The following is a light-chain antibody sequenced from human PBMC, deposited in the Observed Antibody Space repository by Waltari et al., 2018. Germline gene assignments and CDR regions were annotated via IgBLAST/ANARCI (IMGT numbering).Light chain of an antibody. V-gene: IGLV2-14*03. CDR3: SSYTSSSTLYV. Sequence: QSALTQPASVSGSPGQSITISCTGTSSDVGGYNYVSWYQQHPGKAPKVMIYDVSKRAAGVPNRFSGSKSGNTASTTISGLQAEDEADYYCSSYTSSSTLYVFGTGTKVTVL. CDR1: SSDVGGYNY. J-gene: IGLJ1*01. CDR2: DVS.